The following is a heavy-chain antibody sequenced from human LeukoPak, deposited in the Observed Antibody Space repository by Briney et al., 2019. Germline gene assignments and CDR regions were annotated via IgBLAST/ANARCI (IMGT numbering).Heavy chain of an antibody. CDR3: ARDKWEPRYAFDI. Sequence: GASVKVSCKASGYTFTGYYIHWVRQAPGQGLEWMGWINPNSGGTNYAQKFQGRVTITADKSTSTAYMELSSLRSEDTAVYYCARDKWEPRYAFDIWGQGTMVTVSS. V-gene: IGHV1-2*02. D-gene: IGHD1-26*01. CDR2: INPNSGGT. J-gene: IGHJ3*02. CDR1: GYTFTGYY.